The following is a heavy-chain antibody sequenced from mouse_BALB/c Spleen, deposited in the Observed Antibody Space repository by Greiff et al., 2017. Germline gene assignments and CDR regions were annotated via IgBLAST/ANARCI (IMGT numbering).Heavy chain of an antibody. Sequence: EVKLVESGGGLVKPGGSLKLSCAASGFTFSSYAMSWVRQTPEKRLEWVASISSGGSTYYPDSVKGRFTISRDNARNILYLQMSSLRSEDTAMYYCAREGTLLLRSSAWFAYWGQGTLVTVSA. V-gene: IGHV5-6-5*01. D-gene: IGHD1-1*01. CDR3: AREGTLLLRSSAWFAY. J-gene: IGHJ3*01. CDR2: ISSGGST. CDR1: GFTFSSYA.